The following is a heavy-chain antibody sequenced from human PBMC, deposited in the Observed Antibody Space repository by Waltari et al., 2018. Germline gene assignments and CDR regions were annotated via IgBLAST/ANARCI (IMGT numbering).Heavy chain of an antibody. Sequence: QVPLVQSGAEVKKHGSSVKVSCKASGGNFNIHAMTWVPPAPGQGLEWVGRIIPILGSVKYAQKFQGRVTISAEKSTSTVYMDLGSLKSEDTAVYYGARGVEELDGNHLAEYFQHWGQGTLVTVSS. CDR1: GGNFNIHA. D-gene: IGHD1-1*01. CDR2: IIPILGSV. CDR3: ARGVEELDGNHLAEYFQH. J-gene: IGHJ1*01. V-gene: IGHV1-69*08.